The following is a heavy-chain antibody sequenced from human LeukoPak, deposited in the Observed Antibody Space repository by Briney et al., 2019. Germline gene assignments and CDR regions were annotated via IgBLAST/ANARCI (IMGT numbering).Heavy chain of an antibody. J-gene: IGHJ3*01. V-gene: IGHV4-59*08. CDR3: ARHLTYSDPDAIDL. D-gene: IGHD3-22*01. CDR2: IYHSGST. CDR1: GGSISSHY. Sequence: SETRSLTCPVSGGSISSHYWGCIRQPPGKGLEWIGYIYHSGSTNYDPSLKSRVTISMDTSKTPLSLKLSSVTAADTAVYYCARHLTYSDPDAIDLWGQGTMVTVSS.